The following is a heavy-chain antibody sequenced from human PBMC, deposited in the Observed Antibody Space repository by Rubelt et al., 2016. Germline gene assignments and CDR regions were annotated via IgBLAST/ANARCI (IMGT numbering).Heavy chain of an antibody. CDR3: ARRVVERVAIGADNWLDP. V-gene: IGHV4-39*07. CDR1: GGSISTSSYY. Sequence: QLQMQESGPGLVKPSGTLSLTCIVSGGSISTSSYYWGWIRQPPGKGLEWIGRIYDTGRTNYNPSLKSRVTISVDRSKNQLSLKRGSVTAADTAIDYCARRVVERVAIGADNWLDPWGQGNLVTVSS. D-gene: IGHD5-24*01. J-gene: IGHJ5*02. CDR2: IYDTGRT.